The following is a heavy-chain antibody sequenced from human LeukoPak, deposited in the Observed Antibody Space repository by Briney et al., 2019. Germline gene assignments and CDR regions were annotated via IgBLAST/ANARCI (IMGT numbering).Heavy chain of an antibody. CDR3: AELGLTMIGGV. Sequence: QTGGSLRLFCAASGFTFSRYEMNWVRQAPGKGLEWVSYISSSGSTIYYADSVKGRFTISRDNAKNSLYLQMNSLRAEDTAVYYCAELGLTMIGGVWGKGTTVTISS. D-gene: IGHD3-10*02. CDR1: GFTFSRYE. CDR2: ISSSGSTI. V-gene: IGHV3-48*03. J-gene: IGHJ6*04.